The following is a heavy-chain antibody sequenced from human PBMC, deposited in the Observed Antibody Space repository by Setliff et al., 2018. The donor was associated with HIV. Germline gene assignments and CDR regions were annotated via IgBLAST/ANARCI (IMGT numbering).Heavy chain of an antibody. V-gene: IGHV3-11*01. CDR1: GFTFSDYY. CDR3: ARDTSRSDESAFDI. D-gene: IGHD6-19*01. CDR2: ISSSGTNI. Sequence: PGGSLRLSCAASGFTFSDYYMSWIRQAPGKGLEWVSYISSSGTNIYYVDSVKGRFTISRDNAKNSLYLQMNSLKSEDTAVYYCARDTSRSDESAFDIWGQGTMVTVSS. J-gene: IGHJ3*02.